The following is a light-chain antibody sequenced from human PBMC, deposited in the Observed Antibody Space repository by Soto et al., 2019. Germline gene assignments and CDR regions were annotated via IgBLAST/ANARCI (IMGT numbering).Light chain of an antibody. V-gene: IGLV2-14*01. Sequence: QSALTQPASVSGSPGQSITISCTGTSSDVGGYNYVSWYQQHPGKAPKLMIYEVSNRPSGVSNRFSGSKSGNTASLTISGLQAEDEADYYCSSYAGSSTFYVVFGGGTKLTVL. J-gene: IGLJ2*01. CDR2: EVS. CDR1: SSDVGGYNY. CDR3: SSYAGSSTFYVV.